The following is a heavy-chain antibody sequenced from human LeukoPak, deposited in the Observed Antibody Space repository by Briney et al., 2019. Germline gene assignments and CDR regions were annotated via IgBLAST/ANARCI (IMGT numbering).Heavy chain of an antibody. J-gene: IGHJ5*02. CDR1: GGSISSYY. V-gene: IGHV4-59*08. D-gene: IGHD6-13*01. CDR3: ARGYSSSWYLNWFDP. Sequence: SETLSLTCTVSGGSISSYYWSWIRQTPGKGLEWIGYIHYTGSTNYNPSLKSRVTISVDASKNHFSLKVSSVTAADTAVYYCARGYSSSWYLNWFDPWGQGTLVTVSS. CDR2: IHYTGST.